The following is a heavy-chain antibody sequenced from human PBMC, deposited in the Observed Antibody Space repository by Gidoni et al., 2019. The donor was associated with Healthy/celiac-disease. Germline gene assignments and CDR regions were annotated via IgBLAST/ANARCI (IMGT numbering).Heavy chain of an antibody. V-gene: IGHV4-59*01. CDR3: ARDRVRGGVGVFDI. CDR2: IYYSGST. Sequence: QVQLQESGPGLVKPSETLSLTCSVSGGSITSYYWSWIRQPPGKGLEWIGYIYYSGSTNYNPSLKSRVTISVDTSKNQFSLKLSSVTAADTAVYYCARDRVRGGVGVFDIWGQGIMVTVSS. J-gene: IGHJ3*02. CDR1: GGSITSYY. D-gene: IGHD3-10*01.